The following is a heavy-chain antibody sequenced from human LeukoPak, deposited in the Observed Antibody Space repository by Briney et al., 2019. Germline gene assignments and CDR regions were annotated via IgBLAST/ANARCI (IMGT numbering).Heavy chain of an antibody. CDR3: ARWYGGTPTTPINPNNYHYYYMDV. J-gene: IGHJ6*03. V-gene: IGHV1-2*02. CDR1: GYTFTSYG. Sequence: ASVKVSCKASGYTFTSYGISWVRQAPGQGLEWMGWINPNSGGTDYAQKFQGRVTMTRDTSISTAYMELSRLRSDDTAVYYCARWYGGTPTTPINPNNYHYYYMDVWGKGTTVTVSS. CDR2: INPNSGGT. D-gene: IGHD4-23*01.